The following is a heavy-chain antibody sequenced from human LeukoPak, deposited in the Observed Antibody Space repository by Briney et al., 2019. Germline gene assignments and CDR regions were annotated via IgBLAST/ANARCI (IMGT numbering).Heavy chain of an antibody. J-gene: IGHJ4*02. CDR2: ISGSGGHT. CDR1: GFTFSDYY. D-gene: IGHD6-13*01. Sequence: GGSLRLSCAVSGFTFSDYYMSWIRQAPGKGLEWVSYISGSGGHTTSADSVKGRFTVSRDNAKNSLYLQMNSLRAEDTAVYYCARLGSIAAACTYDHWGQGTLVTVS. V-gene: IGHV3-11*03. CDR3: ARLGSIAAACTYDH.